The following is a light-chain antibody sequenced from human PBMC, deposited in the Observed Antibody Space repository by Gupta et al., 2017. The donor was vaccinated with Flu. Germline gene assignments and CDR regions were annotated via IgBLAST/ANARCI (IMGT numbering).Light chain of an antibody. J-gene: IGKJ1*01. CDR3: QHNDSSPWT. CDR1: QPVGSW. Sequence: DIQMSQSPSSVSPSVGDRVTITCRASQPVGSWLAWYQQKPGKAPKLLIYTASSVQGGVSSRFSGSGCGTDFTLTISSQQPEDFANYYCQHNDSSPWTFGQGTKVEV. V-gene: IGKV1-12*01. CDR2: TAS.